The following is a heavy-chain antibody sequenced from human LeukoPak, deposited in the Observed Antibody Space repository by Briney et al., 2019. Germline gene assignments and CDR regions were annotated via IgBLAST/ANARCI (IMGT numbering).Heavy chain of an antibody. CDR3: TRHPAEGDY. CDR1: GFTFSDFY. Sequence: GGSLRLSCAASGFTFSDFYMSWIRQAPGKGLESVSYISGSSSNINYADSEKGRFTISRDNAKNSLYLQMSNLRAEDTAVYYCTRHPAEGDYWGQGTLVTVSS. CDR2: ISGSSSNI. V-gene: IGHV3-11*03. J-gene: IGHJ4*02. D-gene: IGHD2-15*01.